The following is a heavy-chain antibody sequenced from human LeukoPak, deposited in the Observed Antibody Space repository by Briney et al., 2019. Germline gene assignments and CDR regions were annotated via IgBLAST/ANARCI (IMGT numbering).Heavy chain of an antibody. CDR1: GFTFNNAW. Sequence: PGGSLRLSCAASGFTFNNAWMNWVRQAPGKGLEWVGRIKSKTDGGTTDYAAPVKGRFTISRDDSKNTLYLQMNSLKTEDTAVYYCTTDLRPIVRGVDNYWGQGTLVTVSS. D-gene: IGHD3-10*01. J-gene: IGHJ4*02. V-gene: IGHV3-15*07. CDR3: TTDLRPIVRGVDNY. CDR2: IKSKTDGGTT.